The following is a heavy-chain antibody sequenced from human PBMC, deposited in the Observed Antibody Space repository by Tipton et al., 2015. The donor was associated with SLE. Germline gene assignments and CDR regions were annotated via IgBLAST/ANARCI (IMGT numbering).Heavy chain of an antibody. J-gene: IGHJ4*02. CDR3: ARSSLGTSFDY. V-gene: IGHV3-48*03. Sequence: GSLRLSCAASGFTFSSYEMNWVRQAPGKGLEWISYISSSGSTIFYADSVKGRFTISRDNAKNSLYLQMNSLRAEDTADYYCARSSLGTSFDYWGQGTLVTVSS. CDR1: GFTFSSYE. CDR2: ISSSGSTI.